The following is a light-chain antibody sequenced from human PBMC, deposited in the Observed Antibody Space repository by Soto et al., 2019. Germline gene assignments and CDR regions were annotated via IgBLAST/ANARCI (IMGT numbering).Light chain of an antibody. CDR3: SSHTSSNTLYA. CDR1: RSDVGGYNY. V-gene: IGLV2-14*03. Sequence: QSVLTKPACVSWSPGQSITISCTGTRSDVGGYNYVSWYQQHPGKAPKLMIYDVSNRPSGVSNRFSGSKTGNTASLSISGLQAEDEAYYYCSSHTSSNTLYAFGTGTKVTVL. CDR2: DVS. J-gene: IGLJ1*01.